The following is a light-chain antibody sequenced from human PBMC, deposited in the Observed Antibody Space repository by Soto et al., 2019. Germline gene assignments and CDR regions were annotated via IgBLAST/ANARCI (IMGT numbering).Light chain of an antibody. V-gene: IGKV1D-12*01. J-gene: IGKJ4*01. Sequence: GDRVTLSCRASQEIHTWLAWYQQKPGRAPNLLIYGASSLQSGVPSRFSAIGSGTEFTLTISSLQPEDFATYFCQQTKSLPPTFGGGTRVEV. CDR1: QEIHTW. CDR2: GAS. CDR3: QQTKSLPPT.